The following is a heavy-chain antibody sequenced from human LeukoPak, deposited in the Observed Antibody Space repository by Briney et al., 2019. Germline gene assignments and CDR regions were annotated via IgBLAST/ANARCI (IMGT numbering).Heavy chain of an antibody. V-gene: IGHV3-30*19. J-gene: IGHJ4*02. CDR2: ISYDGSNK. D-gene: IGHD2-15*01. Sequence: PGGSLRLSCAASGFTFSRYGMHWVRQAPGKGLEWVAVISYDGSNKYYADSVKGRFTVSRDNSKNTLYLQMNSLRAEDTAVYYCASGYCSGGSCPWYWGQGTLVTVSS. CDR1: GFTFSRYG. CDR3: ASGYCSGGSCPWY.